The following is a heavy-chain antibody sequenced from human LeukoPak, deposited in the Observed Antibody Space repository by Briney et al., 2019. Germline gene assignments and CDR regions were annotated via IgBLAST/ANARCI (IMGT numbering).Heavy chain of an antibody. D-gene: IGHD3-16*01. CDR3: SATSGRTGGNS. V-gene: IGHV3-7*03. CDR2: IKHDGSET. CDR1: GFIFSSTW. Sequence: GGSLRLSCAASGFIFSSTWMTWVRQAPGKGPEWVAYIKHDGSETNYVDSVKGRFTVSRDNVKNSLYLQMNSLRADDTAVYYCSATSGRTGGNSWGQGALVTVSS. J-gene: IGHJ4*02.